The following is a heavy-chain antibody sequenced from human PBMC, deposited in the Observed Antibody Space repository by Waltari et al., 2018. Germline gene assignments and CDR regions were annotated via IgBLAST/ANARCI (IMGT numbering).Heavy chain of an antibody. J-gene: IGHJ4*02. CDR3: VRSHCIGDSCFRYFDS. D-gene: IGHD2-15*01. V-gene: IGHV4-34*01. CDR1: EGSFRAFF. Sequence: VRLDQWGAELVEPWETLSLTCAVYEGSFRAFFWRWVRPAPGKGLEWIGEINHGVKTDYNPSLKSRLCMSVDPSKNQFSLMLSSVTAADTAVYYCVRSHCIGDSCFRYFDSWGQGTLVTVSS. CDR2: INHGVKT.